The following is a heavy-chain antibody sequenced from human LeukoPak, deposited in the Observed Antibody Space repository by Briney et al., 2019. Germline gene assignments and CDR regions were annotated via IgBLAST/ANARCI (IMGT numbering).Heavy chain of an antibody. J-gene: IGHJ4*02. Sequence: PGGSLRLSCAASGFTFSTYWMSWVRQAPGKGLEWVANIIQDGSEESYVDSVKGRFTISRDNAENPLYLQMNSLRAEDTALYYCARGYMYGSFDYWGQGTLVTVSS. CDR1: GFTFSTYW. CDR2: IIQDGSEE. CDR3: ARGYMYGSFDY. D-gene: IGHD2-8*02. V-gene: IGHV3-7*01.